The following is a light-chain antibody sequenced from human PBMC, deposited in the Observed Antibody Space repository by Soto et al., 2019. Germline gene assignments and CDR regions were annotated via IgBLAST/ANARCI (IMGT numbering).Light chain of an antibody. CDR3: SSYTSSNSCV. J-gene: IGLJ3*02. V-gene: IGLV2-14*01. Sequence: QPVLTQPASVSGSPGQSITISCTGTSSDVGGYNYVSWYQQHPGKAPKLMIYEVSNRPSGVSNRFSGSKSGNTASLTISGLQAEDEADYYCSSYTSSNSCVFGGGTKLTVL. CDR2: EVS. CDR1: SSDVGGYNY.